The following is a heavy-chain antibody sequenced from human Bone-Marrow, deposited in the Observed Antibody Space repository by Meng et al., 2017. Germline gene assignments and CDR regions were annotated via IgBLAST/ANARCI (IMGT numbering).Heavy chain of an antibody. CDR2: ISGDGSTT. CDR1: GFTFSRDW. J-gene: IGHJ4*02. D-gene: IGHD2-2*01. CDR3: ARDPPCVYRCYASYFDY. V-gene: IGHV3-74*01. Sequence: GGSLRLSCAASGFTFSRDWMHWVRQAPGKGLLWVSRISGDGSTTTYADSVKGRFTISRDNANNTLYLQMNSLRAEDTAVYYCARDPPCVYRCYASYFDYWGQGTLVTVSS.